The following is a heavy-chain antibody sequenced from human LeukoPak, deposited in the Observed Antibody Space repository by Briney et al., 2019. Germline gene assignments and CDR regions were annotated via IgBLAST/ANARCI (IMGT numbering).Heavy chain of an antibody. V-gene: IGHV4-34*01. D-gene: IGHD6-6*01. CDR1: GGSFSGYY. J-gene: IGHJ4*02. Sequence: SETLSLTCAVYGGSFSGYYWSWIRQPPGKGLEWIGEINHSGSTNYNPSLKSRVTISADTSKNQFSLKLSSVTAADTAVYYCARTDGSSPNRSPYYFDYWGQGTLVTVSS. CDR3: ARTDGSSPNRSPYYFDY. CDR2: INHSGST.